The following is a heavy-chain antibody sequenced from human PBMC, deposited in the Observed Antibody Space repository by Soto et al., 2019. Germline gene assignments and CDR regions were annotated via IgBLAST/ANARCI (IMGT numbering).Heavy chain of an antibody. V-gene: IGHV4-4*02. CDR3: ARDDWPWLVYSGSYPTTNELDY. CDR2: IYHSGST. CDR1: GGSISSSNW. Sequence: PSETLSLTCAVSGGSISSSNWWSWVRQPPGKGLEWIGEIYHSGSTNYNPSLKSRVTISVDKSKNQFSLKLSSVTAADTAVYYCARDDWPWLVYSGSYPTTNELDYWGQGTLVTVSS. D-gene: IGHD1-26*01. J-gene: IGHJ4*02.